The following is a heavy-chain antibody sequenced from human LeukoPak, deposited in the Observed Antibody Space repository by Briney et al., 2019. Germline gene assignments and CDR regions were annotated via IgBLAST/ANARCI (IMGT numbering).Heavy chain of an antibody. CDR1: GFTFSSYG. CDR2: ISYDGSNK. CDR3: AIDFGFKSVYYYYGMDV. D-gene: IGHD3-16*01. Sequence: GGSLRLSCAASGFTFSSYGMHWVRQAPGKGLEWVAVISYDGSNKYYADSVKGRFTISRDNSKNTLYLQMNSLRAEDTAVYYCAIDFGFKSVYYYYGMDVWGQGTTVTVSS. J-gene: IGHJ6*02. V-gene: IGHV3-30*03.